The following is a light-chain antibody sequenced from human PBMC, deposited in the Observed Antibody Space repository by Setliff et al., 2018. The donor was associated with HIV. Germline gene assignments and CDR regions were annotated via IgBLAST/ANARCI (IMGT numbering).Light chain of an antibody. CDR1: KSNIGGNY. CDR3: ASWGDSLNGVV. J-gene: IGLJ2*01. V-gene: IGLV1-47*01. Sequence: QSALTRPPSASGTPGQRVIISCSGSKSNIGGNYVCWYQQLPGTAPRLLLFMNDQRSSGVPDRFSGSKSGTSTSLAISGLRSEDEADYYCASWGDSLNGVVFGGGTQLTVL. CDR2: MND.